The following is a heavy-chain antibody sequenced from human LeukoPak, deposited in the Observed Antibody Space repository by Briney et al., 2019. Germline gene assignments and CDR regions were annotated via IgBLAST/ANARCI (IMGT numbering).Heavy chain of an antibody. J-gene: IGHJ4*02. CDR3: ARGQAGRGDPFDY. D-gene: IGHD3-10*01. CDR1: GGSFSGYY. V-gene: IGHV4-34*01. Sequence: SETLSLTCAVYGGSFSGYYWSWIRQPPGKGLEWIGEINHSGSTNYNPSLKSRVTISVDTSKNQFSLRLSSVTAADTAVYYCARGQAGRGDPFDYWGQGTLVTVSS. CDR2: INHSGST.